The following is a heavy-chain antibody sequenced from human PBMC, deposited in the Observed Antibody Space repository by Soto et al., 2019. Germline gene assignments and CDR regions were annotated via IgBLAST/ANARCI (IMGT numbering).Heavy chain of an antibody. CDR2: INPKRGNT. Sequence: PVKVSCKASVSTFTSYHIKWLRQTTGQEREWMGWINPKRGNTGHAQKFQGRVTMTRNTSISTAYMELSSLRSEDTAVYYCAGGGGYSSSWYSLYYYYYMDVWGKGTTVTVSS. V-gene: IGHV1-8*01. CDR1: VSTFTSYH. J-gene: IGHJ6*03. CDR3: AGGGGYSSSWYSLYYYYYMDV. D-gene: IGHD6-13*01.